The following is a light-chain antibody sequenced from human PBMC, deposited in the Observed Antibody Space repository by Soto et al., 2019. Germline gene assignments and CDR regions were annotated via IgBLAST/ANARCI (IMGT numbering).Light chain of an antibody. CDR1: SRDVGAYNY. J-gene: IGLJ3*02. CDR2: EVS. Sequence: QSALTQAASVSGSPGQSITISCTGTSRDVGAYNYVSWYQQHPGKAPKLMIYEVSYRPSGVSNRFSGSKSGSTASLTISGLQAEDEADYFCSSYTSANTLVFXRGTKVTVL. V-gene: IGLV2-14*01. CDR3: SSYTSANTLV.